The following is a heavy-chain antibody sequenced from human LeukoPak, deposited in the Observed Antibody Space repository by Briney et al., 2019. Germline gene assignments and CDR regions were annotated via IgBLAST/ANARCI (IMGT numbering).Heavy chain of an antibody. D-gene: IGHD1-26*01. J-gene: IGHJ6*03. Sequence: GASVKVSCKASGYTFTSYAMNWVRQAPGQGLEWMGWINTNTGNPTYAQGFTGRFVFSLDTSVSTAYLQISSLKAEDTAVYYCARGNSGSYQNYYYYMDVWGKGTTVTVSS. CDR1: GYTFTSYA. CDR3: ARGNSGSYQNYYYYMDV. CDR2: INTNTGNP. V-gene: IGHV7-4-1*02.